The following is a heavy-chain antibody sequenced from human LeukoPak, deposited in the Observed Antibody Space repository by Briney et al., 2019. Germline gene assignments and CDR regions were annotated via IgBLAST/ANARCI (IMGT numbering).Heavy chain of an antibody. CDR3: ARDKAVAAKNLDY. CDR1: GVTFSSYE. Sequence: PGGSLRLSCAASGVTFSSYEMNWVRQAPGKGLGWVSYISSSGSTIYYADSVKGRFTISRDNAKNSLYLQMNSLRAEDTAVYYCARDKAVAAKNLDYWGQGTLVTGSS. CDR2: ISSSGSTI. D-gene: IGHD6-19*01. J-gene: IGHJ4*02. V-gene: IGHV3-48*03.